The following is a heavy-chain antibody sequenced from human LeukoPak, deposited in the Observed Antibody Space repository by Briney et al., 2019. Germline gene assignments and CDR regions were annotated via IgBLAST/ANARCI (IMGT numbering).Heavy chain of an antibody. J-gene: IGHJ4*02. D-gene: IGHD3-22*01. Sequence: GGSLRLSCAASGFTFSSYAMRWVRQAPGKGLEWVSAISGSGGSTYYADSVKGRFTISRDNSKNTLYLQMNSLRAEDTAVYYCAKVIEGYYDSSGYHPDDWGQGTLVTVSS. CDR1: GFTFSSYA. CDR2: ISGSGGST. V-gene: IGHV3-23*01. CDR3: AKVIEGYYDSSGYHPDD.